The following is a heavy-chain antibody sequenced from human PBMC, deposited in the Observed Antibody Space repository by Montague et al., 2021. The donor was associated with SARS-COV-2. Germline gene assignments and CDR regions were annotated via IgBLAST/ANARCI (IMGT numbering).Heavy chain of an antibody. CDR1: GGSISSSSYY. V-gene: IGHV4-39*01. CDR3: ATYYDILTGYYIDAFDI. J-gene: IGHJ3*02. CDR2: IYYSGST. Sequence: SETLSLTCTVSGGSISSSSYYWGWIRQPPGKGLEWIGSIYYSGSTCYNPSLKSRVTISVDTSKNQFSLKLSSVTAADTAVYYCATYYDILTGYYIDAFDIWGQGTMVTVSS. D-gene: IGHD3-9*01.